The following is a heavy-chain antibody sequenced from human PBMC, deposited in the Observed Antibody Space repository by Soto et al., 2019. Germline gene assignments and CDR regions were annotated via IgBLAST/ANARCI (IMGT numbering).Heavy chain of an antibody. Sequence: QVQLVQSGAEVKKPGASVKVSCKASGYTFTSYYMHWVRQAPGQGLEWMGIINPSGGSTSYAQKFQGRVTMTRDTATSTVYMELSSLRSEDTAVYYCARDTMVRGATGAYNWFDPWGQGTLVTVSS. J-gene: IGHJ5*02. D-gene: IGHD3-10*01. CDR3: ARDTMVRGATGAYNWFDP. CDR2: INPSGGST. CDR1: GYTFTSYY. V-gene: IGHV1-46*03.